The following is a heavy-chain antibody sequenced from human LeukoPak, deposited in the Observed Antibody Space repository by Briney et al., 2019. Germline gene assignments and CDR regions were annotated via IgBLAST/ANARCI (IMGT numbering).Heavy chain of an antibody. Sequence: QPGGSLRLSCAASGFTFSSYSMNWDRQAPGKGLEWVSYISSSSTIYYADSVKGRFTISRDNAKNSLYLQMNSLRAEDTAVYYCARSNRGVRGADYYYYGMDVWGQGTTVTVSS. V-gene: IGHV3-48*01. CDR1: GFTFSSYS. J-gene: IGHJ6*02. D-gene: IGHD3-10*01. CDR3: ARSNRGVRGADYYYYGMDV. CDR2: ISSSSTI.